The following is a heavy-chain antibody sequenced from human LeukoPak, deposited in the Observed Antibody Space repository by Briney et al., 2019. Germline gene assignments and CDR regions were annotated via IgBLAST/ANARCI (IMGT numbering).Heavy chain of an antibody. CDR1: GGSISSHY. V-gene: IGHV4-59*11. Sequence: PSETLSLTCTVSGGSISSHYWSWIRQPPGKGLEWIAYLFDSVNTKDNPSLQSRLTLSADPYKNQFSLRLSSVTAADTDVYYCATIKRGSIFGYFDFWGQGIKVTVSS. CDR3: ATIKRGSIFGYFDF. J-gene: IGHJ4*02. D-gene: IGHD5-18*01. CDR2: LFDSVNT.